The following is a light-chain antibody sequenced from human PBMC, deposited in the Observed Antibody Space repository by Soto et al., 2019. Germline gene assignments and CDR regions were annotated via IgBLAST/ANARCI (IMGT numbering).Light chain of an antibody. CDR3: QQYGSSPPWT. CDR2: KAS. CDR1: QTISTM. J-gene: IGKJ1*01. V-gene: IGKV1-5*03. Sequence: YTITITCRASQTISTMLAWYQQKPGKAPKFLIYKASSLESGVPSRFSGSGSGTEFTLTISRLEPEDFAVYYCQQYGSSPPWTFGQGTKVDI.